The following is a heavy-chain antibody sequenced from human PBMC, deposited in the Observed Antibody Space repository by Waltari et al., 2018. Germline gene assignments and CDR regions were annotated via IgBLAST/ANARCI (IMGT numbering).Heavy chain of an antibody. Sequence: QVQLVQSGAEVKKPGASVKVSCKTXGYTFTGYYMHWVRQAPGQGLEWMGWINPNSGXTNDAQKFXGRVXLTXDTSXXTXYMELSRLXXDDTXIYYCARGGXXIEYLQHXGQGTLVTVXS. V-gene: IGHV1-2*02. CDR2: INPNSGXT. D-gene: IGHD1-26*01. J-gene: IGHJ1*01. CDR1: GYTFTGYY. CDR3: ARGGXXIEYLQH.